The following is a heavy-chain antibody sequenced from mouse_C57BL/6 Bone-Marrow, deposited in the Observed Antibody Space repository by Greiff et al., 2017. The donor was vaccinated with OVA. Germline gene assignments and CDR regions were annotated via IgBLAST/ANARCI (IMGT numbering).Heavy chain of an antibody. J-gene: IGHJ1*03. Sequence: QVQLQQSGPELVKPGASVEISCKASGYAFSSSWMNWVKQRPGKGLEWIGRIYPGDGDTNYNGKFKGKATLTADKSSSTAYMQLSSLTSEDSAVYVFAREDDYDWYFDVWGTGTTVTVSS. CDR1: GYAFSSSW. D-gene: IGHD2-4*01. CDR3: AREDDYDWYFDV. V-gene: IGHV1-82*01. CDR2: IYPGDGDT.